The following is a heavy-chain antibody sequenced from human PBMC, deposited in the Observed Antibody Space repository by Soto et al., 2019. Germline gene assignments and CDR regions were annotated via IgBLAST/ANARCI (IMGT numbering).Heavy chain of an antibody. V-gene: IGHV3-23*01. D-gene: IGHD1-7*01. CDR1: GFTVSSYA. CDR2: ISGSGGST. Sequence: VGSLRLSCAAAGFTVSSYAMSWFRQAPGNGLEWVSIISGSGGSTYYADSVKGRFTISRDNSKNTLYLQMNSLRAEDTAVYYCAKTLSGTTGTFDYWGQATLVTVSS. J-gene: IGHJ4*02. CDR3: AKTLSGTTGTFDY.